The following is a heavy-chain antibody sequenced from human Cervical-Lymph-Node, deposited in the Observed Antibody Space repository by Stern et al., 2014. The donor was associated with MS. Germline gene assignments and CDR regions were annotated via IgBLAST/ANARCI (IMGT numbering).Heavy chain of an antibody. Sequence: VQLVQSGAEVKKPGASVKVSCKASGYTFTSYYMHWVRQAPGQGLEWMGIINPSGGSTSYAQKFQGRVTMTRDTSTSTVYMELSSLRSEDTAVYYCARVGGSYYSYYYGMDVWGQGTTGTVAS. CDR3: ARVGGSYYSYYYGMDV. CDR1: GYTFTSYY. D-gene: IGHD1-26*01. V-gene: IGHV1-46*03. CDR2: INPSGGST. J-gene: IGHJ6*02.